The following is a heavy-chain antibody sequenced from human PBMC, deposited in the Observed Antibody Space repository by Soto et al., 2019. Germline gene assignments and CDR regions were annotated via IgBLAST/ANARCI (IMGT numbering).Heavy chain of an antibody. CDR3: ARGVDTAMATSWFDP. J-gene: IGHJ5*02. D-gene: IGHD5-18*01. Sequence: PSETLSLTCAVSGGSSSSGGDSWSWIRQPPGKGLEWIGYIYHSGSTYYNPSLKSRVTISVDRSKNQFSLKLSSVTAADTAVYYCARGVDTAMATSWFDPRGQGTLVTVSS. V-gene: IGHV4-30-2*01. CDR2: IYHSGST. CDR1: GGSSSSGGDS.